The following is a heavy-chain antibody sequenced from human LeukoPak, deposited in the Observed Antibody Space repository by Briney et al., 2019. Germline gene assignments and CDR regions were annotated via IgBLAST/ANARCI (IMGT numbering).Heavy chain of an antibody. CDR3: ASETYTVVVPAATFDY. CDR2: INSDGSST. Sequence: GGSLRLSCAASGFTFSSYWMHWVRQAPGKGLVWVSRINSDGSSTSYADSVKGRFTISRDNAKDTLYLQMNSLRAEDTAVYYCASETYTVVVPAATFDYWGQGTLVTVSS. V-gene: IGHV3-74*01. J-gene: IGHJ4*02. D-gene: IGHD2-2*01. CDR1: GFTFSSYW.